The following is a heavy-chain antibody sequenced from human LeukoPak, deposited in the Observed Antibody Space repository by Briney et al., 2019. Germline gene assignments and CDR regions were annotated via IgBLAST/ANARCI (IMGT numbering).Heavy chain of an antibody. V-gene: IGHV4-59*01. D-gene: IGHD6-19*01. CDR2: ISNRGST. CDR1: GGSISSNY. J-gene: IGHJ6*02. Sequence: SETLSLTCSVSGGSISSNYWSWIRHPPGKGLEWIGYISNRGSTNYNPSLESRVTISVDTSKNQFSLKLRSVTAADTAVYYCARVKRVAVAEYYYYYGLDVWGQGTTVTVSS. CDR3: ARVKRVAVAEYYYYYGLDV.